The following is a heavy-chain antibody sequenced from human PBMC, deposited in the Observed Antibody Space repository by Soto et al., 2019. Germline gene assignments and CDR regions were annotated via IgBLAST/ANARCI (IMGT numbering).Heavy chain of an antibody. V-gene: IGHV4-59*01. CDR2: IFSSGST. J-gene: IGHJ4*02. Sequence: QGQLQESGPGLVKPSETLSLTCTVSGDSISSFYWTWIRQPPGKGLEWVGYIFSSGSTNYNPTLKSRVTISADTSENQFSLKLTSVTAADTAVYYCARVGYCSSTPCWPIGYFEYWGQGTLVTVSS. D-gene: IGHD2-2*01. CDR3: ARVGYCSSTPCWPIGYFEY. CDR1: GDSISSFY.